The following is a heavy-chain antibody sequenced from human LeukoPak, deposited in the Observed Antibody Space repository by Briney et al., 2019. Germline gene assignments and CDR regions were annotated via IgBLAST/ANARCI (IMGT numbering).Heavy chain of an antibody. V-gene: IGHV3-23*01. CDR2: VSGSGGST. Sequence: GGSLRLSCAASAFTFRPYAMIWVRQAPGKGLEWVSTVSGSGGSTYYADSVKGRFTISRDNSNNTLYLQMNSLRAEDTAVYYCAREAGYYDSSGYHDYWGQGTLVTVSS. J-gene: IGHJ4*02. D-gene: IGHD3-22*01. CDR1: AFTFRPYA. CDR3: AREAGYYDSSGYHDY.